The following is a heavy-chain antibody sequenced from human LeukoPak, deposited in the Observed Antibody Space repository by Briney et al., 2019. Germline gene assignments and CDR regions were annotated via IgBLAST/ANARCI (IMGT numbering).Heavy chain of an antibody. CDR1: GGSFSDYY. CDR3: ARGEQWLYGMDV. CDR2: INHSGST. J-gene: IGHJ6*02. V-gene: IGHV4-34*01. Sequence: SETLTLTCAVYGGSFSDYYWSWIRQPPGKGLEWIGEINHSGSTNYNPSLKSRVTISVDTSKNQFSLKLSSVTAADTAVYYCARGEQWLYGMDVWGQGTTVTVSS. D-gene: IGHD6-19*01.